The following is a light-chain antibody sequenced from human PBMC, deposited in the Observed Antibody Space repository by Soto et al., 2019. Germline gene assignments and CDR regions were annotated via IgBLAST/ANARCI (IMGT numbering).Light chain of an antibody. CDR1: QTISSW. Sequence: DIQMTQSPSTLSGSVGDRVTITCRASQTISSWLAWYQQKPGKAPKLLIYKASTLKSGVPSRFSGSGSGTEFTLTISSLQPEDFATYYCQQLNSYPLTFGQGTRLENK. CDR2: KAS. J-gene: IGKJ5*01. V-gene: IGKV1-5*03. CDR3: QQLNSYPLT.